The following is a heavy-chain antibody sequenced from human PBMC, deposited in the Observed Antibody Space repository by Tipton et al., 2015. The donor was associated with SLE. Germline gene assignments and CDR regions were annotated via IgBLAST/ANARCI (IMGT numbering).Heavy chain of an antibody. D-gene: IGHD1-14*01. V-gene: IGHV3-33*01. CDR3: AREEGRNSLGYFDY. CDR2: IWYDDGNYK. CDR1: GFDFSSYG. Sequence: SLRLSCAVSGFDFSSYGMHWVRQAPGKGLEWVAVIWYDDGNYKFYADSGKGRFTISRDYSKNALYLQMNSLRVEDTAVYYCAREEGRNSLGYFDYWGQGPLVTVSP. J-gene: IGHJ4*02.